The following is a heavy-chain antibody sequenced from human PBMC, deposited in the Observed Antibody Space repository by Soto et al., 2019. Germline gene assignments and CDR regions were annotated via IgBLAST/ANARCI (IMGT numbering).Heavy chain of an antibody. CDR2: IWYDGSNK. Sequence: QVQLVESGGGVVQPGRSLRLSCAASGFTFSSYGMHWVRQAPGKGLEWVAVIWYDGSNKYYADPVKGRFTISRDNSKNTLYLQMNSLRAEDTAVYYCASTLLWFGESWGQGTLVTVSS. J-gene: IGHJ5*02. D-gene: IGHD3-10*01. CDR3: ASTLLWFGES. CDR1: GFTFSSYG. V-gene: IGHV3-33*01.